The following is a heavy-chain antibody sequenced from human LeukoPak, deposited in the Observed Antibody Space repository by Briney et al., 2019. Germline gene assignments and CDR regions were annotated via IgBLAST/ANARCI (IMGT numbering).Heavy chain of an antibody. CDR2: ISSSSSYI. Sequence: PGGSLRLSCAASGFTFSSYAMNWVRQAPGKGLEWVSSISSSSSYIYYADSVKGRFTISRDNAKNSLYLQMNSLRAEDTAVYYCARDLGIAVAGRGRGFDPWGQGTLVTVSS. J-gene: IGHJ5*02. CDR3: ARDLGIAVAGRGRGFDP. V-gene: IGHV3-21*01. CDR1: GFTFSSYA. D-gene: IGHD6-19*01.